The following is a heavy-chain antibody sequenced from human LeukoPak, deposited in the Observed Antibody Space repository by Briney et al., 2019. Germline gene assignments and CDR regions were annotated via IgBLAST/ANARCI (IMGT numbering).Heavy chain of an antibody. V-gene: IGHV1-24*01. D-gene: IGHD4-17*01. Sequence: ASVKVSCKVSGYTLTALSMHWVRQAPGNGLEWMGGFDPEDGETIYAQKFQGRVTMTEDTSTDTAYMELSSLKSEDTAEYYCATFSDYDDYHFAYWGQGTLVTVSS. J-gene: IGHJ4*02. CDR3: ATFSDYDDYHFAY. CDR1: GYTLTALS. CDR2: FDPEDGET.